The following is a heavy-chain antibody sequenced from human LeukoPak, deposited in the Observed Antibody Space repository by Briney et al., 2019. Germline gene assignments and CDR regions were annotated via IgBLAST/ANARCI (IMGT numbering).Heavy chain of an antibody. D-gene: IGHD6-19*01. J-gene: IGHJ5*02. V-gene: IGHV1-69*13. CDR1: GGTFSSYA. CDR3: ARRKIAVAGTGTNWFDP. CDR2: IIPIFGTA. Sequence: SVKVSCKASGGTFSSYAISWVRQAPGQGLEWMGGIIPIFGTANYAQKFQGRVTITADESTSTAYMVLSSLRSEDTAVYYCARRKIAVAGTGTNWFDPWGQGTLVTVSS.